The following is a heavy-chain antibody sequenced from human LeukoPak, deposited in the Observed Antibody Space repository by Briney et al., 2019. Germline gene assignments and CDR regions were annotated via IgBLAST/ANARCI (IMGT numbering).Heavy chain of an antibody. V-gene: IGHV3-30*03. D-gene: IGHD3-22*01. CDR3: ARWVTHYDSSGYY. CDR1: GFTFSSYG. CDR2: ISDDGRNK. Sequence: GGSLRLSCAASGFTFSSYGMHWVRQAPGKGLEWVAVISDDGRNKYYADSVKGRFTISRDNSKNTLYLQMNSLRVEDTAVYYCARWVTHYDSSGYYWGQGTLVTVSS. J-gene: IGHJ4*02.